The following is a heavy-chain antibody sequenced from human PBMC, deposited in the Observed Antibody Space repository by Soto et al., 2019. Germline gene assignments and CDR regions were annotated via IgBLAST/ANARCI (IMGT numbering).Heavy chain of an antibody. CDR2: IIPIFGTA. Sequence: SVKVSCKASGGAFSSYAISWVRQAPGQGLEWMGGIIPIFGTANYAQKFQGRVTITADESTSTAYMELSSLRSEDTAVYYCARTYYYGSGSYSRYYYYGMDVWGQGTTVTVSS. D-gene: IGHD3-10*01. V-gene: IGHV1-69*13. CDR1: GGAFSSYA. CDR3: ARTYYYGSGSYSRYYYYGMDV. J-gene: IGHJ6*02.